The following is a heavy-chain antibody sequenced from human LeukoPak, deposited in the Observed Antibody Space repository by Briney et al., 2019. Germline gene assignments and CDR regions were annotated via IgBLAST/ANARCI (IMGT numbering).Heavy chain of an antibody. V-gene: IGHV3-30*02. CDR3: AKDRGIVVVVAAVDY. Sequence: PGGSLRLSCAASGFTFSSYGMHWVRQAPGKGLEWVAFIRYDGSNKYYADSVKGRFTISRDNFKNTLYLQMNSLRAEDTAVYYCAKDRGIVVVVAAVDYWGQGTLVTVSS. D-gene: IGHD2-15*01. CDR2: IRYDGSNK. J-gene: IGHJ4*02. CDR1: GFTFSSYG.